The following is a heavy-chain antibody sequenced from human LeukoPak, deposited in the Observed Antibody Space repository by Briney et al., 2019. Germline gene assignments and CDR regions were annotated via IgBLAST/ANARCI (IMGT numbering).Heavy chain of an antibody. CDR2: IYYSGST. CDR1: GGSISSYH. V-gene: IGHV4-59*01. D-gene: IGHD3-10*01. J-gene: IGHJ4*02. Sequence: SETLSLTCTVSGGSISSYHWSWIRQPPGKGLEWIGYIYYSGSTNYNPSLKSRVTISVDTSKNQFSLKLSSVTAADTAVYYCAGSYGSGSPLDYWGQGTLVTVSS. CDR3: AGSYGSGSPLDY.